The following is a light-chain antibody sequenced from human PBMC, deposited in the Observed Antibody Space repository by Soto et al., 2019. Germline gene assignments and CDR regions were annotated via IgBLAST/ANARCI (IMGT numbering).Light chain of an antibody. Sequence: SLLSQLGPVSASPRESVTISCTGTSNDVGGYHYVSWYEHHVGKAPKLVIFDVNRRPSGVPHRFSGSKSDNTASLTISGLQAEDEAHYYCNSSTSSSTRVFGTGTKVTV. CDR3: NSSTSSSTRV. V-gene: IGLV2-11*01. CDR1: SNDVGGYHY. CDR2: DVN. J-gene: IGLJ1*01.